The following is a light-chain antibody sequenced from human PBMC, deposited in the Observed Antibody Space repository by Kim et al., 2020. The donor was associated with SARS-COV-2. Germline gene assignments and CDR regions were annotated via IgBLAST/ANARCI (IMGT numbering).Light chain of an antibody. Sequence: ASVGDSVTITCRARQGISNYLAWFQQKPGKVPNRLIYAASSLQSGVPSRFSGSGSGTEFPLTISSLQPEDFATYYCLQHNSYSSTFGQGSKVDI. CDR3: LQHNSYSST. V-gene: IGKV1-17*03. CDR1: QGISNY. J-gene: IGKJ1*01. CDR2: AAS.